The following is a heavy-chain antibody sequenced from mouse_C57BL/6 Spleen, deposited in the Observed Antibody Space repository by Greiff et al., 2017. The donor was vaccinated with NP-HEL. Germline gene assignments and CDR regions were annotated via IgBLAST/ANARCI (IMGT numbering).Heavy chain of an antibody. V-gene: IGHV1-82*01. CDR3: APSATVYFDD. D-gene: IGHD1-1*01. CDR2: IYPGDGDT. Sequence: QVQLQQSGPELVKPGASVKISCKASGYAFSSSWMNWVKQRPGKGLEWIGRIYPGDGDTNYNGKFKGKATLTADKSSSTAYMQLSSLTSEDAAVYFCAPSATVYFDDWGKGTTLTVSS. J-gene: IGHJ2*01. CDR1: GYAFSSSW.